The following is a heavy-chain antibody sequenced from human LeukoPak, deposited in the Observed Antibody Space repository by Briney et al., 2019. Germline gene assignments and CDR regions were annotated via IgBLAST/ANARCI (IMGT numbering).Heavy chain of an antibody. CDR1: GGSISSSSYY. CDR2: IYYSGST. CDR3: ARVTGGGYYYYYMDV. J-gene: IGHJ6*03. Sequence: SETLSLTCTVSGGSISSSSYYWGWIRQPPGKGLEWIGSIYYSGSTYYNPSLKSRVTISVDTSKNQFSLKLSSVTAADTAVYYCARVTGGGYYYYYMDVWGKGTTVTVSS. V-gene: IGHV4-39*07. D-gene: IGHD1-14*01.